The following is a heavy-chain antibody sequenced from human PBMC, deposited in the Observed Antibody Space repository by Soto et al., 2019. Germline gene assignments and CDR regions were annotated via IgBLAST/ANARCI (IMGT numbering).Heavy chain of an antibody. CDR2: ISAYNGNT. Sequence: QVQLVQSGAEVMKPGASVKVSCKASGYTFTSYAISWVRQAPGQGLEWMGWISAYNGNTNYAQKLQGRVNMTTDTSTSTAYMEVRSLRSDDTAVYYCASGWFGEFVYYFDYWGQGTLVTVSS. CDR3: ASGWFGEFVYYFDY. CDR1: GYTFTSYA. D-gene: IGHD3-10*01. V-gene: IGHV1-18*01. J-gene: IGHJ4*02.